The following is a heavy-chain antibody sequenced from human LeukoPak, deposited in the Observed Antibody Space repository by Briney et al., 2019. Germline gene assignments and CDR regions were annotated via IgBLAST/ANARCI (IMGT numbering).Heavy chain of an antibody. Sequence: GGSLRLSCAASGFTFSSYAMSWVRQAPGKGLEWVSAISGSGGSTYYADSVKGRFTISRDNAKNTLYLQMNSLRGEDTAVYYCARGGHYTFDAFDTWGQRTMVTVSS. V-gene: IGHV3-23*01. CDR3: ARGGHYTFDAFDT. CDR1: GFTFSSYA. CDR2: ISGSGGST. J-gene: IGHJ3*02. D-gene: IGHD3-22*01.